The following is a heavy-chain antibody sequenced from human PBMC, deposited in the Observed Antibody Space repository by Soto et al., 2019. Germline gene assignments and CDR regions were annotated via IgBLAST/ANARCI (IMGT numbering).Heavy chain of an antibody. CDR2: IYYSGST. J-gene: IGHJ6*02. Sequence: QLQLQESGPGLVKPSETLSLTCTVSGGSISSSSYYWGWIRQPPGKGLEWIGSIYYSGSTYYNPSLKSRVTISVDRSKNQFSLKLSSVTAADTAVYYCARLVTMVRGVIIHYYYGMDVWGQGTTVTVSS. CDR1: GGSISSSSYY. D-gene: IGHD3-10*01. V-gene: IGHV4-39*01. CDR3: ARLVTMVRGVIIHYYYGMDV.